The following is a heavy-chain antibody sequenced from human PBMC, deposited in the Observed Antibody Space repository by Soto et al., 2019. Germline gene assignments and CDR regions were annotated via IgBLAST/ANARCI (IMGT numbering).Heavy chain of an antibody. CDR1: GGSISRYY. D-gene: IGHD2-8*02. CDR2: IHKNGNS. Sequence: QVQVQESGPALLKSSETLSLSCSVSGGSISRYYWSWIRQPPGKGLEWIGNIHKNGNSNYNPSLESXXTXSXXTSKNQVSLKLSSVTAADTAVYHCTGAEYWLAFGLWGQGTLVTVSS. V-gene: IGHV4-59*08. J-gene: IGHJ4*02. CDR3: TGAEYWLAFGL.